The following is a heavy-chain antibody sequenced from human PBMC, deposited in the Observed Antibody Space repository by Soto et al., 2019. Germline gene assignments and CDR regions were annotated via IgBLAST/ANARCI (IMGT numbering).Heavy chain of an antibody. CDR2: IKKDGTEK. J-gene: IGHJ2*01. CDR3: ARDRYGDYSRYFDL. D-gene: IGHD4-17*01. V-gene: IGHV3-7*01. CDR1: GFTFSSYW. Sequence: GGSLRLSCAASGFTFSSYWMTWVRQAPGKGLEWVANIKKDGTEKYYVDSVKGRFTISRDNAKNSLYLEMKSLRAEDTALYYCARDRYGDYSRYFDLWGRGTLVTVSS.